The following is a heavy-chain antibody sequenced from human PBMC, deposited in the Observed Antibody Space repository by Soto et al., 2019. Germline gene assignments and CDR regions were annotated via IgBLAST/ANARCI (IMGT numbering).Heavy chain of an antibody. D-gene: IGHD3-16*01. Sequence: VKVSCKASGYTFTSYDINWVRQATGQGLEWMGWMNPNSGNTGYAQKFQGRVTMTRNTSISTAYMELSSLRSEDTAVYYCASGGEHYYYYYMDVWGKGTTVTVSS. J-gene: IGHJ6*03. CDR1: GYTFTSYD. CDR3: ASGGEHYYYYYMDV. CDR2: MNPNSGNT. V-gene: IGHV1-8*01.